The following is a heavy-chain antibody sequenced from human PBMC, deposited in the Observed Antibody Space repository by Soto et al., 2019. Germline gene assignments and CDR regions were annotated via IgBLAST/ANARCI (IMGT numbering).Heavy chain of an antibody. V-gene: IGHV3-30*18. J-gene: IGHJ6*02. CDR2: ISYDGGNK. Sequence: QVQLVESGGGVVQPGRSLRLSCAASGFTFSTYGMHWVRQAPGKGLEWVAVISYDGGNKYYGDSVKGRFTISRDNPKNTLYLQMNRLRPEDTAVYYCAKVAGYCSSTTCSRDYYHYYGMAVWGQGTTVTVSS. CDR3: AKVAGYCSSTTCSRDYYHYYGMAV. D-gene: IGHD2-2*01. CDR1: GFTFSTYG.